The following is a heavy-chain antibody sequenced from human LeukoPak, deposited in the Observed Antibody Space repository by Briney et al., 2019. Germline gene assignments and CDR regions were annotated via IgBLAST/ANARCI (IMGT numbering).Heavy chain of an antibody. CDR2: MNPNSGNT. CDR3: ATFPGVSSTLYEGKAFDI. D-gene: IGHD3-16*01. Sequence: GASVKVSCKASGYTFTSYDINWVRQATGQGLEWMGWMNPNSGNTGYAQKFHGRVTITRDTSIRTAYMELGRLTSDDTAVYYCATFPGVSSTLYEGKAFDIWGQGTMVTVSS. J-gene: IGHJ3*02. CDR1: GYTFTSYD. V-gene: IGHV1-8*01.